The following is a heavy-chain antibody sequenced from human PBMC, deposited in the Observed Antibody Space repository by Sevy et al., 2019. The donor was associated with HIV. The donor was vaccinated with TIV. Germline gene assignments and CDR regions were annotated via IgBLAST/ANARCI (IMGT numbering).Heavy chain of an antibody. D-gene: IGHD6-13*01. CDR2: ISSSSSYT. CDR3: ASGIVAAAGTHYYYGMDV. Sequence: GGSLRLSCAASGFTFSDYYMSWIRQAPGKGLEWVSYISSSSSYTNYADSVKGRFTISRDNAKNSLYLQMNSLRAEDTAVYYCASGIVAAAGTHYYYGMDVWGQWTTVTVSS. J-gene: IGHJ6*02. CDR1: GFTFSDYY. V-gene: IGHV3-11*03.